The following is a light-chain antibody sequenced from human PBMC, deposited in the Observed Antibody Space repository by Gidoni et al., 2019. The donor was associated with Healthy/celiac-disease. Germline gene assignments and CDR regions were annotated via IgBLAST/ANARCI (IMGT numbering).Light chain of an antibody. V-gene: IGKV1-5*01. CDR1: QSSSSW. CDR3: QQYNSYPWT. CDR2: DAS. J-gene: IGKJ1*01. Sequence: DIQMTQSPSTLSASVGDRVTITCRASQSSSSWLAWYQQKPVKGPKRLIDDASSLESGVTSRFSGSGSGTEFTLTISSLQPDDFATYYCQQYNSYPWTFGQGTKVEIK.